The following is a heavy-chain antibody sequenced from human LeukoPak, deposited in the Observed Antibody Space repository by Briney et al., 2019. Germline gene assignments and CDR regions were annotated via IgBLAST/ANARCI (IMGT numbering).Heavy chain of an antibody. V-gene: IGHV1-24*01. CDR2: FDPEDGET. CDR3: ATVTHYFDSTDDY. CDR1: GYTLTELS. D-gene: IGHD3-22*01. Sequence: ASVKVSCKVSGYTLTELSMHWVRQAPGKGLEWMGSFDPEDGETIYAQKFQGRVTMTEDTSTDTAYMELSSLRSEDTAVYYCATVTHYFDSTDDYWGQGTLVTVSS. J-gene: IGHJ4*02.